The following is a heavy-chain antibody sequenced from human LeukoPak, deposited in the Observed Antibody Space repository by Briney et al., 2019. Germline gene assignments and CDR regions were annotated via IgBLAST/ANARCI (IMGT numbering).Heavy chain of an antibody. CDR2: ISPDGTIA. D-gene: IGHD2-15*01. V-gene: IGHV3-74*01. J-gene: IGHJ4*02. Sequence: GGSLRLSCIGSGFTFSSYWMYWIRQVPGKGLVWVSRISPDGTIANYLDSVEGRFTISRDNVKNTLYLQMNSLRAEDTALYYCVREGFFDYWGQGTLVTVSS. CDR3: VREGFFDY. CDR1: GFTFSSYW.